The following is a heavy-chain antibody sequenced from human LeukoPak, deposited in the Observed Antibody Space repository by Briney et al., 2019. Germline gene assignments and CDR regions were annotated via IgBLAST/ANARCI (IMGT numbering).Heavy chain of an antibody. Sequence: GGSLRLSCAASGFTFSSYGMHWVRQAPGKGLEWVAFIRYDGSNKYYADSVKGRFTISRDNSKNTLYLQMNSLRTEDTGVYYCAREQSSGYYRTSDYWGQGTLVTVSS. CDR1: GFTFSSYG. CDR2: IRYDGSNK. J-gene: IGHJ4*02. V-gene: IGHV3-30*02. D-gene: IGHD3-3*01. CDR3: AREQSSGYYRTSDY.